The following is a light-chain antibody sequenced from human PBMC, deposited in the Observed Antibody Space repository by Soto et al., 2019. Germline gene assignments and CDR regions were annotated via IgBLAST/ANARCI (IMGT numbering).Light chain of an antibody. CDR1: SSNIGAGYD. CDR2: GNS. CDR3: QSYDNTLSGVV. V-gene: IGLV1-40*01. Sequence: QSVLTQPPSVSGAPGQRVTISCTGSSSNIGAGYDVHWYLHLPGTAPKLLIFGNSHRPSGVPDRFSASKSGTSASLAITGLQAEDDADYYCQSYDNTLSGVVFGGGTKLTVL. J-gene: IGLJ2*01.